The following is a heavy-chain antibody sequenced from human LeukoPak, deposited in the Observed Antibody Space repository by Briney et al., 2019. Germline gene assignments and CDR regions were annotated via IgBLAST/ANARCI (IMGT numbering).Heavy chain of an antibody. Sequence: ASVKVSCKASGYTFTSYGISWVRQAPGQGLEWMGWISAYNGNTNYAQKLQGRVTMTRDMSTSTVYMELSSLRSEDTAVYYCARGGLAVVNWFDPWGQGTLVTVSS. CDR1: GYTFTSYG. CDR2: ISAYNGNT. V-gene: IGHV1-18*01. J-gene: IGHJ5*02. D-gene: IGHD6-19*01. CDR3: ARGGLAVVNWFDP.